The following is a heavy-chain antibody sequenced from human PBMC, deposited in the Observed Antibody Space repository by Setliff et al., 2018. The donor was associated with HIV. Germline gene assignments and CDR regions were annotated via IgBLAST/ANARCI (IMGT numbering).Heavy chain of an antibody. CDR2: IFYRGST. D-gene: IGHD3-22*01. CDR1: GGSISSIDDY. Sequence: PSETLSLTCTVSGGSISSIDDYWSWIRQSPGKGLEWIGYIFYRGSTFYNPSLQSRGTISIDTSKNQFYLKLTSVTAADTAIYYCARPYDSLYGWGQGVLVTVSS. J-gene: IGHJ4*02. V-gene: IGHV4-30-4*08. CDR3: ARPYDSLYG.